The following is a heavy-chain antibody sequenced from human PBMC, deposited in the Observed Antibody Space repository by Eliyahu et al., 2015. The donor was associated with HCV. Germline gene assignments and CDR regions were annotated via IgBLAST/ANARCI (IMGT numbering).Heavy chain of an antibody. CDR2: IYSGGST. CDR3: AREESAAGTGYFDY. D-gene: IGHD6-13*01. V-gene: IGHV3-53*01. J-gene: IGHJ4*02. Sequence: APGKGLEWVSVIYSGGSTYYADSVKGRFTISRDNSKNTLYLQMNSLRAEDTAVYYCAREESAAGTGYFDYWGQGTLVTVSS.